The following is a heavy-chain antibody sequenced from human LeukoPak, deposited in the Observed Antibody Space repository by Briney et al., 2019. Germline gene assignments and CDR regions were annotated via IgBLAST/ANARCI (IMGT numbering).Heavy chain of an antibody. V-gene: IGHV3-23*01. CDR1: GFTFNNYA. Sequence: PGGSLRLSCAASGFTFNNYAMSWVRQAPRKGLEWVSAISGSGASTYYADSVKGRFTISRDNSKNTLYVQMNSLRAEDTAVYYCASAVVRAREIHWGQGTLATVSS. CDR3: ASAVVRAREIH. CDR2: ISGSGAST. J-gene: IGHJ4*02. D-gene: IGHD3-10*01.